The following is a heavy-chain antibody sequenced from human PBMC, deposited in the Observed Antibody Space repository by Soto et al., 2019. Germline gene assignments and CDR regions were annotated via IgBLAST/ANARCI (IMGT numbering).Heavy chain of an antibody. V-gene: IGHV3-21*01. J-gene: IGHJ5*02. Sequence: GGSLRLSCAASGFTFSSYSMNWVRQAPGKGLEWVSSISSSSSYIYYADSVKGRFTISRDNAKNSLYLQMNSLRAEDTAVYYCARVHIAAAGTQWFDPWGQGTLVTVSS. D-gene: IGHD6-13*01. CDR1: GFTFSSYS. CDR3: ARVHIAAAGTQWFDP. CDR2: ISSSSSYI.